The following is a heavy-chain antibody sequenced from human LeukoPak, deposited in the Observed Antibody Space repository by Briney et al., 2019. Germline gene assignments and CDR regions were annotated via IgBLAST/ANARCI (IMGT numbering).Heavy chain of an antibody. V-gene: IGHV3-23*01. D-gene: IGHD3-3*01. CDR1: GFTFSSYA. J-gene: IGHJ4*02. CDR2: ISGSGGST. CDR3: AKDGAVRFLEWLLDNYFDY. Sequence: PGGSLRLSCAASGFTFSSYAMSWVLQAPGKGLEWVSAISGSGGSTYYADSVKGRFTISRDNSKNTLYLQMNSLRAEDTAVYYCAKDGAVRFLEWLLDNYFDYWGQGTLVTVSS.